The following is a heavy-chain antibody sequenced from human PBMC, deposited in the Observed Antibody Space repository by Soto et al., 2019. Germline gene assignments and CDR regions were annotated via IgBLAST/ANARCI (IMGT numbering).Heavy chain of an antibody. D-gene: IGHD1-26*01. CDR2: IYTSGST. Sequence: PSETLSLTCTVSGGSISSYYWSWIRQPAGKGLEWIGRIYTSGSTNYNPSLKSRVTMSVDTSKNQFSLKLSSVTAADTAVYYCAGDRGSYSQNYYYYYGMDVWGQGTTVTVSS. V-gene: IGHV4-4*07. CDR1: GGSISSYY. J-gene: IGHJ6*02. CDR3: AGDRGSYSQNYYYYYGMDV.